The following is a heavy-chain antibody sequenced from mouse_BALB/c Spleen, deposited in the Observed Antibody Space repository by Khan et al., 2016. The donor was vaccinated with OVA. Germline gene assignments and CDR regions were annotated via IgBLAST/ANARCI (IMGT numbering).Heavy chain of an antibody. CDR3: TIHNYGPFAY. CDR2: ISSGGEYL. J-gene: IGHJ3*01. CDR1: GFTFSSYA. D-gene: IGHD1-1*01. Sequence: EVELVESGGDLVKPGGSLKLSCSASGFTFSSYAMSWVRQTPEKRLEWVATISSGGEYLYYPDNVKGRFTISRENTKSTLYLQMSRRKSEDTAMYYSTIHNYGPFAYWGQGTLVTVSA. V-gene: IGHV5-6*01.